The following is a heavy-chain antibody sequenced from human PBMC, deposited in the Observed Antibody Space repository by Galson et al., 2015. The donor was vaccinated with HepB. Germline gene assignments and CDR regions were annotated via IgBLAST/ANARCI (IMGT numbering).Heavy chain of an antibody. CDR2: IKSKTDGGTT. CDR3: TTPFGSWDDFDY. J-gene: IGHJ4*02. D-gene: IGHD6-13*01. Sequence: SLRLSCAASGFTFSNAWMSWVRQAPGKGLEWVGRIKSKTDGGTTDYAAPVKGRFTISRDDSKNTLYLQMNSLKTEDTAVYYCTTPFGSWDDFDYWGQGTLVTVSS. V-gene: IGHV3-15*01. CDR1: GFTFSNAW.